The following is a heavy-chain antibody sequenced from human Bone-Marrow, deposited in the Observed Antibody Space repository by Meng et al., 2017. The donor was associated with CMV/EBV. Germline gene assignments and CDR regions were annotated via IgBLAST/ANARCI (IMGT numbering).Heavy chain of an antibody. V-gene: IGHV3-13*03. J-gene: IGHJ3*02. CDR1: GFTFSSYD. CDR3: ARDGNAFDI. D-gene: IGHD4-23*01. CDR2: IGTAGDT. Sequence: GESLKISCAACGFTFSSYDMHWVRQATGKGLEWVSAIGTAGDTYYPGSVKGQFTISRENAKNSLYLQMNSLRAEDTAVYYCARDGNAFDIWGQGTMVTVSS.